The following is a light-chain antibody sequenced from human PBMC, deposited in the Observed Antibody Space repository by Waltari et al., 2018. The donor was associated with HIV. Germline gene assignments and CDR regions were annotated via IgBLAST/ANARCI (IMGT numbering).Light chain of an antibody. J-gene: IGLJ2*01. Sequence: QSALPQPPPASGSPGQSVTISCTGTSRDVGPYDYVSWYQQHPDKAPRLIIYEVNKRPSGVPDRFSGSKSGNTASRTVSGLQAEDEADYYCTSYAGSNNLVIFGGGTKVTVL. CDR2: EVN. CDR3: TSYAGSNNLVI. CDR1: SRDVGPYDY. V-gene: IGLV2-8*01.